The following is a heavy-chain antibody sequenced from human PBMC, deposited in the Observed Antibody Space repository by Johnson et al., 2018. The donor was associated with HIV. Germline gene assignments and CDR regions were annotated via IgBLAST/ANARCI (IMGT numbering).Heavy chain of an antibody. CDR2: IYSGDST. CDR1: GFTVSNNY. J-gene: IGHJ3*02. Sequence: VQLVESGGGLIQPGGSLRLSCAASGFTVSNNYMSWVRQAPGKGLEWVSVIYSGDSTYYADSVKGRFTISRDNARNSLYLQMNSLRAEDTALYYCARATWSDDAFDIWGQGTMVTVSS. V-gene: IGHV3-53*01. CDR3: ARATWSDDAFDI. D-gene: IGHD2-8*01.